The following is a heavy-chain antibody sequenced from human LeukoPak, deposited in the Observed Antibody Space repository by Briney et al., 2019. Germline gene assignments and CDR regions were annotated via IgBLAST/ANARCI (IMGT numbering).Heavy chain of an antibody. CDR3: ARGLLFAEDFDY. V-gene: IGHV1-2*04. CDR1: GYTFTGYY. J-gene: IGHJ4*02. CDR2: INPNSGGT. Sequence: GASVKVSCKASGYTFTGYYMHWVRQAPGQGLEWMGWINPNSGGTNYAQEFQGWVTMTRDTSISTAYMELSRLRSDDTAVYYCARGLLFAEDFDYWGQGTLVTVSS. D-gene: IGHD2-21*02.